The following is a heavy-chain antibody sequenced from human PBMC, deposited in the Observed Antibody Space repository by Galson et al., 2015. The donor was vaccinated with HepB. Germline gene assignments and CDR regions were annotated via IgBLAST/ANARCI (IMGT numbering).Heavy chain of an antibody. CDR2: ISNSGGDT. D-gene: IGHD2-8*01. V-gene: IGHV3-23*01. Sequence: SLRLSCAASEFTFSSYVMRWVRQAAGQGLEWVAAISNSGGDTYYADSVKGRVTITRDSSKNTLYLQMNSLTAEDTAVYYCAKDGVMCWGLNYFQHWGQGTLVTVSS. J-gene: IGHJ1*01. CDR1: EFTFSSYV. CDR3: AKDGVMCWGLNYFQH.